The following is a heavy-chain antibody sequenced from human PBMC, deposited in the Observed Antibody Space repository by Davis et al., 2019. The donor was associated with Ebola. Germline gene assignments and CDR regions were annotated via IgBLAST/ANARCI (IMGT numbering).Heavy chain of an antibody. D-gene: IGHD6-19*01. Sequence: GESLKISCAASGFTVSSNHMSWVRQAPGKGLEWVSVIYDQSKAYAYSVRGRFIISRDKSNNTLYLEMNSLRVDDTAVYYCATTQWLREFDNWGQGTLVTVS. CDR3: ATTQWLREFDN. CDR1: GFTVSSNH. V-gene: IGHV3-53*05. CDR2: IYDQSK. J-gene: IGHJ4*02.